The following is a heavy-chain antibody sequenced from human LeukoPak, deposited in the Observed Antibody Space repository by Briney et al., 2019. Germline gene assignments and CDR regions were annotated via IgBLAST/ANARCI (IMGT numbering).Heavy chain of an antibody. Sequence: GSLRLSCAASGFTFSDYYMSWIRQAPGKGLEWVSYISSSGSTIYYADSVKGRFTISRDNAKNSLYLQMNSLRAEDTAVYYCAREDSTTWEPGSYAFDIWGQGTMVTVSS. CDR1: GFTFSDYY. V-gene: IGHV3-11*04. D-gene: IGHD2/OR15-2a*01. CDR2: ISSSGSTI. J-gene: IGHJ3*02. CDR3: AREDSTTWEPGSYAFDI.